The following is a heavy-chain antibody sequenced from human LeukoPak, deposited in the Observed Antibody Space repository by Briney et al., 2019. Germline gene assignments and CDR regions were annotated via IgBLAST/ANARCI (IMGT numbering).Heavy chain of an antibody. J-gene: IGHJ4*02. CDR2: ISGSGGST. D-gene: IGHD1-26*01. V-gene: IGHV3-23*01. Sequence: GGSLRLSCAASGFTFSSYAMSWVRQAPGKGPEWVSGISGSGGSTYYADSVKGRFTISRDNSKNTLYLQMNSLRAEDTAVYYCARSTSGSYPDYWGQGTLVTVSS. CDR3: ARSTSGSYPDY. CDR1: GFTFSSYA.